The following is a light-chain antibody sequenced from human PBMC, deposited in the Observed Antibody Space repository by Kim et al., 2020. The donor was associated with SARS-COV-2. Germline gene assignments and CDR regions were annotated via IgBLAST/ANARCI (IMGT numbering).Light chain of an antibody. CDR3: QQYDGLST. Sequence: AYIGERVTITCRASHNINIGLAWYQQKPGKAPNLLIYEASTLESGVPSRFSGSGSGTEFTLTINSLQPDDFATYYCQQYDGLSTFGQGTKVDIK. J-gene: IGKJ1*01. CDR2: EAS. V-gene: IGKV1-5*01. CDR1: HNINIG.